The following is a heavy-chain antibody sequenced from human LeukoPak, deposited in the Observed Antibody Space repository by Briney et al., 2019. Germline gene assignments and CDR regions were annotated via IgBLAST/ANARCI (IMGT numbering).Heavy chain of an antibody. J-gene: IGHJ6*03. CDR3: ARVSDLKLLAAARPTTDYYYYYMDV. Sequence: SVKVSCKASGGTFSSYAISWVRQAPGQGLEWMGGIIPIFGTANYAQKFQGRVTITTDESTSTAYMELSSLRSEDTAVYYCARVSDLKLLAAARPTTDYYYYYMDVWGKGTTVTVS. V-gene: IGHV1-69*05. CDR2: IIPIFGTA. CDR1: GGTFSSYA. D-gene: IGHD6-13*01.